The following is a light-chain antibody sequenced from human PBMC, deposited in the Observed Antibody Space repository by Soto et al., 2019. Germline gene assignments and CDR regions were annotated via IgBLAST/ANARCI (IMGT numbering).Light chain of an antibody. CDR2: GAS. Sequence: DIVMTQSPAILSVSLGERATLSCLDSQSISDNLAWYQQRSGQAPRLLIYGASTRATGVPARFSGSGSGTESTLTISSLQSDDFAIYYCQQYKSWPPLTFGGGTKVE. J-gene: IGKJ4*01. V-gene: IGKV3-15*01. CDR1: QSISDN. CDR3: QQYKSWPPLT.